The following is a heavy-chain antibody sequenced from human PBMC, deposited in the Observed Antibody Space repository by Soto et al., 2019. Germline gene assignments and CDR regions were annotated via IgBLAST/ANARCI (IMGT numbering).Heavy chain of an antibody. Sequence: QVQLVQSGAEAKKPGASVKVSCKTSGYTFTHYALHWVRQAPGQRLEWMGWINVGNGNTKYSQNFQGRVTLTRDTSASTAHMQLSSLTSEDTAVYYCARDYVGADYWGQGTLVTVSS. D-gene: IGHD1-26*01. CDR1: GYTFTHYA. J-gene: IGHJ4*02. CDR2: INVGNGNT. CDR3: ARDYVGADY. V-gene: IGHV1-3*01.